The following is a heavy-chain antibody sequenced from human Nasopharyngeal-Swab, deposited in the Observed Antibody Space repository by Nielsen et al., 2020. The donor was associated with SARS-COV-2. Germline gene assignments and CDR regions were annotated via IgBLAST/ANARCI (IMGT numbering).Heavy chain of an antibody. CDR3: ARDYASGWSHSDH. CDR1: GYIFTHYA. V-gene: IGHV7-4-1*02. J-gene: IGHJ4*02. CDR2: INTNTGNP. Sequence: ASVKVSCKASGYIFTHYAMNWVRQAPGQGLEWLGWINTNTGNPTYAQGFTGRFVFSLDTSVSTAYLQISSLKAEDTAVYYCARDYASGWSHSDHWGQGSLVTVSS. D-gene: IGHD6-19*01.